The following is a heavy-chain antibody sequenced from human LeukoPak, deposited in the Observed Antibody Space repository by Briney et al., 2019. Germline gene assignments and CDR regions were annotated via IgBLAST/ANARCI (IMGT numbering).Heavy chain of an antibody. J-gene: IGHJ5*02. CDR1: GVSINNYY. D-gene: IGHD3-3*01. CDR3: ARVGILRFPSNWFDP. Sequence: SETLSLTCAVSGVSINNYYWSWIRQPPGKGLEWIGNIYYTGSTTHNPSLKSRVTISVDTSKNQFSLKLSSVTAADTAVYYCARVGILRFPSNWFDPWGQGTLVTVSS. CDR2: IYYTGST. V-gene: IGHV4-59*01.